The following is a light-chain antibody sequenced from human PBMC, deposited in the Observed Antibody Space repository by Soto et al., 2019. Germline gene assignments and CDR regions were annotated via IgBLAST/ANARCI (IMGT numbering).Light chain of an antibody. V-gene: IGKV1-39*01. CDR3: QHYNSYSEA. CDR1: QSINSY. J-gene: IGKJ1*01. CDR2: AAS. Sequence: DIQMTQSPSSLSASVGDRATITCRASQSINSYLNWYQQKPGKAPKLLIYAASSLQSGVPSRFSGSGSGTDFTLTISSLQPDDFATYYCQHYNSYSEAFGQGTKVDIK.